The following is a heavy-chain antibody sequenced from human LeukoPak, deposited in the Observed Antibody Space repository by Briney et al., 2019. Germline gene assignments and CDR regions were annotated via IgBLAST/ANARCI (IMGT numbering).Heavy chain of an antibody. V-gene: IGHV3-7*01. D-gene: IGHD2-2*01. J-gene: IGHJ6*03. CDR3: ARDLYHENYYYHYMDV. Sequence: GGSLRLSCAASGFTFSSYWMSWVRQAPGKGLEWVANIKQDGSEKYYVDSVKGRFTISRDNAKNSLYLQMNSLRVEDTAVYYCARDLYHENYYYHYMDVWGKGTTVTVSS. CDR2: IKQDGSEK. CDR1: GFTFSSYW.